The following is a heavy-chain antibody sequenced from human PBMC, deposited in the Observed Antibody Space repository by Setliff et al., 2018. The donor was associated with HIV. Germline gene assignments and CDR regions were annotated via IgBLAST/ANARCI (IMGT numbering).Heavy chain of an antibody. Sequence: PSETLSLTCTVSGGSISNSRYYWSWIRQPPGKGLEWIGSIYYSGNTNYSPSLKSRITISRDTSKNQFSLKLNSVTAADVAVYYCARSTPSVGYISEHWGQGTLVTVSS. CDR3: ARSTPSVGYISEH. CDR1: GGSISNSRYY. D-gene: IGHD5-12*01. J-gene: IGHJ4*02. CDR2: IYYSGNT. V-gene: IGHV4-39*07.